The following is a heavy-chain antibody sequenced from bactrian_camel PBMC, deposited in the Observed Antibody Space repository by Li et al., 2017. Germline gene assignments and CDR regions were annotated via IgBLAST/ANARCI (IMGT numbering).Heavy chain of an antibody. CDR1: EFSYSSSC. D-gene: IGHD6*01. V-gene: IGHV3S54*01. CDR2: IYYGGGNA. CDR3: ATGYGSSSLSTP. Sequence: QLVESGGGSVQAGGSLRLSCAVSEFSYSSSCMGWFRQAPGKQREGVALIYYGGGNARYADSAKGRFTISSDNAKNTVYLQMNSLRADDTALYYCATGYGSSSLSTPRGQGTQVTVS. J-gene: IGHJ4*01.